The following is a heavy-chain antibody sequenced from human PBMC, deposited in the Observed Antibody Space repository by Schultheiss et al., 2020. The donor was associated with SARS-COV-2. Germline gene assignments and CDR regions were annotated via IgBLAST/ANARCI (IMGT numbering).Heavy chain of an antibody. CDR3: AKDSRKTVTTH. J-gene: IGHJ4*02. D-gene: IGHD4-17*01. V-gene: IGHV3-53*01. CDR1: GLSVSSNY. Sequence: GVSLRLSCAASGLSVSSNYMSWVRQAPGRGLEWVSVMYSGGSRHYADSVRGRFTISRDNSKNTLYLQMNSLRVEDTAVYYCAKDSRKTVTTHWGQGTLVTVSS. CDR2: MYSGGSR.